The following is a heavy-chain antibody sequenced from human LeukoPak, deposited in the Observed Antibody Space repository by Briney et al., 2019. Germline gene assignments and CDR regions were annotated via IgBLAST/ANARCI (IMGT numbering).Heavy chain of an antibody. V-gene: IGHV4-31*03. D-gene: IGHD6-13*01. J-gene: IGHJ3*02. CDR3: ASHIAAAGPRFDAFDI. CDR1: GGSISSGGYY. Sequence: SETLSLTCTVSGGSISSGGYYWSWIRQHPGKGLEWIGYIYYSGSTYYNPSLKSRVTISVDTSKNQFSLKLSSVTAADTAVYYCASHIAAAGPRFDAFDIWGQGTMVTVSS. CDR2: IYYSGST.